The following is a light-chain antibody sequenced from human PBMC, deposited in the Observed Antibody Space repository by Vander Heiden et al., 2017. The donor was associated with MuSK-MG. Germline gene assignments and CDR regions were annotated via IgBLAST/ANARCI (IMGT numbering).Light chain of an antibody. CDR2: AA. V-gene: IGKV1-39*01. CDR3: QQSYSTPST. J-gene: IGKJ1*01. Sequence: DIQMTQSPSSLSASVGDRVTITCRASQSISSYLNWYQQKPGKAPKLLIYAASRFSGSGSGTDFTLTISSLQPEDFATYYCQQSYSTPSTFGQGTKVEIK. CDR1: QSISSY.